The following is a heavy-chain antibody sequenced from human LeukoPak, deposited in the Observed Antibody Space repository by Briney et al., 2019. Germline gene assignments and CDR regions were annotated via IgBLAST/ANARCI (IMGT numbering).Heavy chain of an antibody. V-gene: IGHV2-70*11. D-gene: IGHD2-2*01. CDR2: IDWDDDK. CDR3: ARSSSTSCYLFDY. Sequence: TLSLTCTVSGYSISSAYYWGWIRQPPGKALEWLARIDWDDDKYYSTSLKTRLTISKDTSKNQVVLTMTNMDPADTATYYCARSSSTSCYLFDYWGQGTLVTVSS. J-gene: IGHJ4*02. CDR1: GYSISSAYYW.